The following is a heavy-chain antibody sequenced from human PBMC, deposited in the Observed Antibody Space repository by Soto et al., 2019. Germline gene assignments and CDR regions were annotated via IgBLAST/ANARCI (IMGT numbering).Heavy chain of an antibody. CDR2: INPETGGT. D-gene: IGHD2-2*01. V-gene: IGHV1-2*02. CDR1: GYTFTGYY. J-gene: IGHJ6*01. Sequence: GASVKGSWKASGYTFTGYYVHWVREAPGQGLEWMGWINPETGGTSYAQKFQGRVTLSRDTSINTAYLELSRLRFDDAAVYFCARERYQVISDGIAVWGQRTTVIVSS. CDR3: ARERYQVISDGIAV.